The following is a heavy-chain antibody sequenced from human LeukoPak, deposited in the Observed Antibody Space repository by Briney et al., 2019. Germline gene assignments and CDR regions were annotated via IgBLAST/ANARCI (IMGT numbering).Heavy chain of an antibody. J-gene: IGHJ6*03. Sequence: PGGSLRLSCAASGFTFSSYGMHWVRQAPGKGLEWVAFIRYDGSNKYYADSVKGRFTISRDNSKNTLYLQMNSLRAEDTAVYYCAKDGEAYCGGDCYSLSYYYYYMDVWGKGTTVTVSS. CDR2: IRYDGSNK. CDR1: GFTFSSYG. CDR3: AKDGEAYCGGDCYSLSYYYYYMDV. V-gene: IGHV3-30*02. D-gene: IGHD2-21*01.